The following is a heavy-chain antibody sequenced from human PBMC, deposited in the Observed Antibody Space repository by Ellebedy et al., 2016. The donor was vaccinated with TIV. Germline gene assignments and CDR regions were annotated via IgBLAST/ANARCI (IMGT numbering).Heavy chain of an antibody. Sequence: GESLKISXAASRFTFKSYTMNWVRQAPGKGLEWVSSISPGSTYIYYADSVKGRFTISRDNAKNSVYLQMNSLRAEDTAVYYCARDASGSYYAEFVWFDPWGQGTLVTVSS. D-gene: IGHD3-10*01. V-gene: IGHV3-21*01. CDR1: RFTFKSYT. J-gene: IGHJ5*02. CDR2: ISPGSTYI. CDR3: ARDASGSYYAEFVWFDP.